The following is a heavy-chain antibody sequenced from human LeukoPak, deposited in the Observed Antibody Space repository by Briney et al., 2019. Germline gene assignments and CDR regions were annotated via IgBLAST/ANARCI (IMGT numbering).Heavy chain of an antibody. D-gene: IGHD3-22*01. CDR2: INSDGSST. Sequence: GGSLRLSCAASGFTFSSYWMHWVRQAPGKGLVWVSRINSDGSSTSYADSVKGRFTISRDNAKNSLYLQMNSLRAEDTALYYCAKDTGYDSSGYYNSGYFDYWGQGTLVTVSS. CDR3: AKDTGYDSSGYYNSGYFDY. V-gene: IGHV3-74*01. CDR1: GFTFSSYW. J-gene: IGHJ4*02.